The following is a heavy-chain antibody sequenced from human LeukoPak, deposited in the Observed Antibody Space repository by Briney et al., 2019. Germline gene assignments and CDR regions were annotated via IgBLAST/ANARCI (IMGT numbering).Heavy chain of an antibody. V-gene: IGHV4-59*01. Sequence: SETLSLTCTLSGGTISCYFWIWIRQPPGKGLEWIGFFYYTVSTNYNPSLKSRVTISMDTSKKHFSLNLTSVTAADTALYYCARVPEGSDFWAFYVCGPGTMVTVSS. J-gene: IGHJ3*01. CDR2: FYYTVST. CDR1: GGTISCYF. D-gene: IGHD3-3*01. CDR3: ARVPEGSDFWAFYV.